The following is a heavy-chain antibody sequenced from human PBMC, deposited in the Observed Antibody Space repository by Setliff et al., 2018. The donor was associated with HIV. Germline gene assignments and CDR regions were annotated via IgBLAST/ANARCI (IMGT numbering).Heavy chain of an antibody. Sequence: SVKVSCKASRFTFNSSAVQWVRQARGQRLEWIGWIVVGNGNTNYAQKFQERVIITRDMSTSTVYMELSSLRSEDTAVYYRAADPMYYYDDRGFHYWGQGTLVTVSS. CDR1: RFTFNSSA. CDR3: AADPMYYYDDRGFHY. V-gene: IGHV1-58*01. J-gene: IGHJ1*01. D-gene: IGHD3-22*01. CDR2: IVVGNGNT.